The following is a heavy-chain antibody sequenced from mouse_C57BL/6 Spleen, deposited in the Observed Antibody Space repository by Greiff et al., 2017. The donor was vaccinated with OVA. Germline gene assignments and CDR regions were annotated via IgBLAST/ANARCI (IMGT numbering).Heavy chain of an antibody. V-gene: IGHV1-72*01. J-gene: IGHJ4*01. Sequence: VQLQQPGAELVKPGASVKLSCKASGYTFTSYWMHWVKQRPGRGLEWIGRFDPNSGGTKYNEKFKSKATLTVDKPSSTAYMQLSSLTSEDSAVYYCARGEEASSDYAMDYWGQGTSVTVSS. D-gene: IGHD1-1*01. CDR3: ARGEEASSDYAMDY. CDR2: FDPNSGGT. CDR1: GYTFTSYW.